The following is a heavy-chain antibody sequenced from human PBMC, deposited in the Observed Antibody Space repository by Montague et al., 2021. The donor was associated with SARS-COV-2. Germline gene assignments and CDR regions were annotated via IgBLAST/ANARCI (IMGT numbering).Heavy chain of an antibody. J-gene: IGHJ4*02. CDR2: INYSGVDA. Sequence: SLRLSCAASGFAFSTYAVSWVRQAPGKGLEWVAVINYSGVDAFYSDSLSVLFTISRDNSRNTVYLQMNSLRAADTAVYQCAKHRENSGISYYFDSWGQGTMVTVSS. CDR3: AKHRENSGISYYFDS. D-gene: IGHD1-7*01. V-gene: IGHV3-23*01. CDR1: GFAFSTYA.